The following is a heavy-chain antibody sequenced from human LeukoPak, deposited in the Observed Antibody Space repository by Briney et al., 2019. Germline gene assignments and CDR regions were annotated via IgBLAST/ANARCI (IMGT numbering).Heavy chain of an antibody. CDR2: IYYSGSS. V-gene: IGHV4-59*01. J-gene: IGHJ4*02. CDR1: GGSISSSY. Sequence: SETLSLTCTVSGGSISSSYWIWIRQPPGKGLEWLGYIYYSGSSNYNPSLKSRVTISVDTSKNQFSLKLSSVTAADTAVYYCAGAPPLTTLVRGARSLKFKLFDSWGQGTLVTVSS. D-gene: IGHD3-10*01. CDR3: AGAPPLTTLVRGARSLKFKLFDS.